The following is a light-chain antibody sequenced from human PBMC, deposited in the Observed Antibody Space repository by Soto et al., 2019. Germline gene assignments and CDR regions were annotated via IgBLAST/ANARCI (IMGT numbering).Light chain of an antibody. Sequence: QSALTQPRSVSGSPGQSVTISCTGTSSDVVTYDFVSWYQQHPGKAPRLMIFDVSERPSGVPDRFSGSKSGNTASLTISGLQAEDEADYYCCLYAVTFYVFGTGTKLTVL. CDR1: SSDVVTYDF. V-gene: IGLV2-11*01. J-gene: IGLJ1*01. CDR2: DVS. CDR3: CLYAVTFYV.